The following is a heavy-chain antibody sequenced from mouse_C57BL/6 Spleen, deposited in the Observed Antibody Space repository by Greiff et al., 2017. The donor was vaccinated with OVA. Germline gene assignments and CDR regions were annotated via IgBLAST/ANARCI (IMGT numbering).Heavy chain of an antibody. Sequence: VQLQQSGGGLVKPGGSLKLSCAASGFTFSDYGMHWVRQAPETGLEWVAYISSGSSTIYYADTVKGRFTISRDNAKNTLFLQMTSLRSEDTAMYYCARDSYWYFDVWGTGTTVTVSS. CDR2: ISSGSSTI. V-gene: IGHV5-17*01. J-gene: IGHJ1*03. CDR1: GFTFSDYG. CDR3: ARDSYWYFDV.